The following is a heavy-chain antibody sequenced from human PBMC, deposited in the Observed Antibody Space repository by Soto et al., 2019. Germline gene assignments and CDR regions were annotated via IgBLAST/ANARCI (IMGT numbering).Heavy chain of an antibody. CDR1: GFTFGDYW. CDR3: AKLGSGYYTGLYFDY. CDR2: MKKDGSEK. V-gene: IGHV3-7*03. D-gene: IGHD3-3*01. Sequence: GGSLRLSCAASGFTFGDYWMSWVRQPPGKGLEWVAHMKKDGSEKYYVDSVKGRLTVSRDNTKNSLYLQMNSLRAEDTAVYYCAKLGSGYYTGLYFDYWGPGTLVTVSS. J-gene: IGHJ4*02.